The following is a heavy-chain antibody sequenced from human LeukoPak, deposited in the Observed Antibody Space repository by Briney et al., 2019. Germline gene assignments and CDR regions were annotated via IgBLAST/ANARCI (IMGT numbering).Heavy chain of an antibody. CDR3: TTGAVAGPYYYGMDV. Sequence: GGSLRLSCAASGFTFSNAWMSWVRQAPGKGRKWVGRIKSKTDGGTTDYAAPVKGRFTISRDDSKNTLYLQMNSLKTEDTAVYYCTTGAVAGPYYYGMDVWGKGTTVTVSS. D-gene: IGHD6-19*01. CDR2: IKSKTDGGTT. J-gene: IGHJ6*04. V-gene: IGHV3-15*01. CDR1: GFTFSNAW.